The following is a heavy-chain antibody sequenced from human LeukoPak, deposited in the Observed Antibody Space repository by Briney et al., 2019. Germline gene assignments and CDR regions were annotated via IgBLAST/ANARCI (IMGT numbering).Heavy chain of an antibody. CDR2: IIPIFGTA. J-gene: IGHJ3*02. CDR1: GYTFTSYG. Sequence: APVKVSCKASGYTFTSYGISWVRQAPGQGLEWMGGIIPIFGTANYAQKFQGRVTITTDESTSTAYMELSSLRSEDTAVYYCARVGRYGSIVVVPAATPGWGIGAFDIWGQGTMVTVSS. D-gene: IGHD2-2*01. CDR3: ARVGRYGSIVVVPAATPGWGIGAFDI. V-gene: IGHV1-69*05.